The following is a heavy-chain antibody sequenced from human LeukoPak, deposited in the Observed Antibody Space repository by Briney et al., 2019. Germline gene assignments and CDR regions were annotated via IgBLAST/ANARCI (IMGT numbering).Heavy chain of an antibody. Sequence: ASVKVSCKASGGTFSSYAISWVRQAPGQGLEWMGGIIPIFGTANYAQKFQGRVTITADESTSTAYMELSSLRSEDTAVYYCARGYSYGYASLNYWGQGTLVTVSS. CDR3: ARGYSYGYASLNY. D-gene: IGHD5-18*01. CDR1: GGTFSSYA. V-gene: IGHV1-69*13. CDR2: IIPIFGTA. J-gene: IGHJ4*02.